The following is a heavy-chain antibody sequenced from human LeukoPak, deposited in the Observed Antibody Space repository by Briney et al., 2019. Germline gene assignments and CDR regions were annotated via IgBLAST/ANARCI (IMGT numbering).Heavy chain of an antibody. CDR2: IKQDGSDK. CDR1: GFTFRTYC. J-gene: IGHJ4*02. CDR3: GRGPDY. Sequence: GGSLRLSCTASGFTFRTYCMSCVRQAPGKGLEWVANIKQDGSDKYYVDSVKGRFTISRDNAKNSLYLQMNSLRAEDTAVYYCGRGPDYWGQGTLVSVSS. V-gene: IGHV3-7*05.